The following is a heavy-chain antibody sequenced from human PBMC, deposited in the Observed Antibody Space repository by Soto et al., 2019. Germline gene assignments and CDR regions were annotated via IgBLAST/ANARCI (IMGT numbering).Heavy chain of an antibody. J-gene: IGHJ4*01. CDR1: GYTFTSYY. D-gene: IGHD4-17*01. CDR2: INPSGGST. V-gene: IGHV1-46*01. CDR3: ARDLTTVTHPFDY. Sequence: ASVKVSCKASGYTFTSYYMHWVRQAPGQGLEWMGIINPSGGSTSYAQKFQGRVTITSDTSATTAYMELSSLTSEDTAIYYCARDLTTVTHPFDYWGQGTLVTVSS.